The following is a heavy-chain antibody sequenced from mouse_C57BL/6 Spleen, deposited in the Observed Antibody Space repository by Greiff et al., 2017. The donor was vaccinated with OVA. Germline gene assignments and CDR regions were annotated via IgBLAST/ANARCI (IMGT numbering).Heavy chain of an antibody. D-gene: IGHD3-2*02. J-gene: IGHJ4*01. CDR3: ARGDSAGYYAMDY. CDR1: GFNIKDYY. Sequence: DVKLVESGAELVKPGASVKLSCTASGFNIKDYYMHWVKQRTEQGLEWIGRIDPEDGDTKYAPKFQGKATITADTSSNTAYLQLSSLTSEDTAVYYCARGDSAGYYAMDYWGQGTSVTVSS. V-gene: IGHV14-2*01. CDR2: IDPEDGDT.